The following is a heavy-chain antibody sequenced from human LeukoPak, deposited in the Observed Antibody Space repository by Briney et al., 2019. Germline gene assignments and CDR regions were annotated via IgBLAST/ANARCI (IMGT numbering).Heavy chain of an antibody. J-gene: IGHJ3*02. CDR1: GFTFSSYA. CDR2: ISGSGGST. CDR3: AKDYRLGYCSSTSCYKGDAFDI. D-gene: IGHD2-2*02. V-gene: IGHV3-23*01. Sequence: PGGSLRLSCAASGFTFSSYAMSWVRQAPGKGLEWVSAISGSGGSTYYADSVKGRFTISRDNSKNTLYLQMNSLRAEDTAVYYCAKDYRLGYCSSTSCYKGDAFDIWGQGTMVTVSS.